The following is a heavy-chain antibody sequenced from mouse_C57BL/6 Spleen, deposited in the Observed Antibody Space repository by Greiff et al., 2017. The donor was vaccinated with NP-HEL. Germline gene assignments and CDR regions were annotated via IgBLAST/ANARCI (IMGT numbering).Heavy chain of an antibody. V-gene: IGHV10-1*01. D-gene: IGHD3-1*01. CDR3: VRQGYGYYFDY. Sequence: EVKLVESGGGLVQPKGSLKLSCAASGFSFNTYAMNWVRQAPGKGLEWVARIRSKSNNYATYYAESVKDRFTISRDDSESMLYLQMNNLKTEDTAMYYCVRQGYGYYFDYWGQGTTLTVSS. J-gene: IGHJ2*01. CDR1: GFSFNTYA. CDR2: IRSKSNNYAT.